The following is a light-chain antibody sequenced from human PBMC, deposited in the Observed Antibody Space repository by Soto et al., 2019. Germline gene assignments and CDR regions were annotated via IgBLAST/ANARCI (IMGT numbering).Light chain of an antibody. CDR3: QKYNSALRT. J-gene: IGKJ1*01. V-gene: IGKV1-27*01. CDR1: QGISNY. Sequence: DIQMTQSPSSLSASVGDRVTITCRASQGISNYLAWYQQKPGKVPKLLIYAASTLQSGVPSRFSGSGSGTDYTLTISSLQPEDVATYYGQKYNSALRTFGQGTKVEIK. CDR2: AAS.